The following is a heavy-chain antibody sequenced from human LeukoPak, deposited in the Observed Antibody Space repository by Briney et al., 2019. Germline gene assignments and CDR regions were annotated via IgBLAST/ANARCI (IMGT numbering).Heavy chain of an antibody. V-gene: IGHV5-51*01. CDR2: IYPGDPAT. CDR1: GYSFTTYW. D-gene: IGHD2-2*01. CDR3: ARLKRDCSSTSCYPMGFHY. J-gene: IGHJ4*02. Sequence: GAALKISSKGGGYSFTTYWIGWVRQMRGKGLERMRIIYPGDPATRYNPYLQGQVTIPTDQSHSTAYLHWRRLKDSDTAMYYCARLKRDCSSTSCYPMGFHYWSQGTLVTVCS.